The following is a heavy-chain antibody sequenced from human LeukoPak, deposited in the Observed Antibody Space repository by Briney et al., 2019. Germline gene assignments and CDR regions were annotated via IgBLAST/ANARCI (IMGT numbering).Heavy chain of an antibody. D-gene: IGHD2-15*01. J-gene: IGHJ4*02. CDR1: GFTFSVYA. V-gene: IGHV3-23*01. CDR3: ARGYCSGRSCYMWYSDH. Sequence: GGSLRLSCAASGFTFSVYAVSWVRQAPGKGLEWVSTISDNGGRTYYADSVKGRFTISRDNSKNTLFLQMNSLRAEDSAVYYCARGYCSGRSCYMWYSDHWGQGTLVTVSS. CDR2: ISDNGGRT.